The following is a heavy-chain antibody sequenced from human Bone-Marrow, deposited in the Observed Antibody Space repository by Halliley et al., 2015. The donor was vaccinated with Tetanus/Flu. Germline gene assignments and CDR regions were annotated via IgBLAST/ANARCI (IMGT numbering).Heavy chain of an antibody. J-gene: IGHJ6*02. Sequence: TLSLTCAVYGESFSGYYWNWIRQPPGKELEWIGEINHSGSTNYNPSLKGRVTISVDTSKNQISLNLTSVTAADTADYYCARAVWQRLPPSPYYYAMAVWGRGPTVPVSS. D-gene: IGHD5-12*01. CDR1: GESFSGYY. CDR2: INHSGST. V-gene: IGHV4-34*01. CDR3: ARAVWQRLPPSPYYYAMAV.